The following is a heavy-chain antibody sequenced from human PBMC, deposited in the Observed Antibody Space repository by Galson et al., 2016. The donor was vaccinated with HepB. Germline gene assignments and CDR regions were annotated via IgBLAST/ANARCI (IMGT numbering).Heavy chain of an antibody. V-gene: IGHV3-33*06. J-gene: IGHJ4*02. CDR1: GFTFSNYG. Sequence: SLRLSCAASGFTFSNYGMHWVRQTPGKGLEWVALIWYDGSKKYYADSVKGRFTISRDNSKSTLYLQMNSLRAEDTAVYYCAKDRHLDYYDSSGYPTWFDYWGQGTLVTVSS. D-gene: IGHD3-22*01. CDR3: AKDRHLDYYDSSGYPTWFDY. CDR2: IWYDGSKK.